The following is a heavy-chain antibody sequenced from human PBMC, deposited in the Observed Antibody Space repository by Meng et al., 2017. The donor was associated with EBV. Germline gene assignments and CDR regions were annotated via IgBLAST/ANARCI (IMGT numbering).Heavy chain of an antibody. Sequence: DAAQGLVHPSDTLSLICTVSGGSISTPKYSWGWLRQPPGKGLEWIGTFYSVATTFYNPSLKSRLTISVDTSKNQFSLRLSSVTAADTAIYYCVRGYDYGDYVDYWGQGTLVTVSS. J-gene: IGHJ4*02. CDR1: GGSISTPKYS. V-gene: IGHV4-39*07. CDR3: VRGYDYGDYVDY. D-gene: IGHD4-17*01. CDR2: FYSVATT.